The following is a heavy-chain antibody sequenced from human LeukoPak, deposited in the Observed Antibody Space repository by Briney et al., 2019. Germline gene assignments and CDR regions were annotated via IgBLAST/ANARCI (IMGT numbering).Heavy chain of an antibody. V-gene: IGHV3-21*01. CDR1: GFTFSSYG. D-gene: IGHD1-26*01. J-gene: IGHJ6*03. CDR2: ISSSSSYI. Sequence: PGGSLRLSCAASGFTFSSYGMNWVRQAPGKGLEWVSSISSSSSYIYYADSVKGRFTISRDNAKNSLYLQMNSLRAEDTAVYYCARLGAPYYYYYMDVWGKGTTVTISS. CDR3: ARLGAPYYYYYMDV.